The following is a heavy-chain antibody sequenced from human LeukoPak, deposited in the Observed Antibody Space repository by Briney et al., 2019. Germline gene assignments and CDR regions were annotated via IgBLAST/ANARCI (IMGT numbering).Heavy chain of an antibody. Sequence: GASVKVSCKASGGTFSSYAISWVRQAPGQGLEWMGGIIPIFDTANYAQKFQGRVTITADESTSTAYMELSSLRYEDTAVYYCARGGGYSGDENYWGQGTLVTDSS. J-gene: IGHJ4*02. V-gene: IGHV1-69*01. CDR1: GGTFSSYA. D-gene: IGHD5-12*01. CDR2: IIPIFDTA. CDR3: ARGGGYSGDENY.